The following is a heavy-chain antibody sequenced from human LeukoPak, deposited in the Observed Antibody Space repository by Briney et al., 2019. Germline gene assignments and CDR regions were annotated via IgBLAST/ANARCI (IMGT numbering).Heavy chain of an antibody. Sequence: PGRSLRLSCAASGFTFSSYAMHWVRRAPGKGLEWVAVISYDGSNKYYADSVKGRFTISRDNSKNTLYLQMNSLRAEDTAVYYCARVRATGAFYYYYGMDVWGQGTTVTVSS. J-gene: IGHJ6*02. D-gene: IGHD1-26*01. CDR3: ARVRATGAFYYYYGMDV. CDR1: GFTFSSYA. V-gene: IGHV3-30-3*01. CDR2: ISYDGSNK.